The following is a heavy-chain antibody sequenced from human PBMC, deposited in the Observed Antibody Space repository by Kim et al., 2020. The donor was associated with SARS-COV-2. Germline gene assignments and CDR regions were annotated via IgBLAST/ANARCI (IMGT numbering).Heavy chain of an antibody. D-gene: IGHD1-1*01. Sequence: NPSLKRRVPISVDPSKNPFSLGLNSVTAADTAVYFCAREDTTWTSPFDYWGQGTLVTVSS. CDR3: AREDTTWTSPFDY. V-gene: IGHV4-61*02. J-gene: IGHJ4*02.